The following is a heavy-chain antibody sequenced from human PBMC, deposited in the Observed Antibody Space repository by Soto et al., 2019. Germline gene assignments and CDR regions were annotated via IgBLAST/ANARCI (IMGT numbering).Heavy chain of an antibody. J-gene: IGHJ4*02. D-gene: IGHD2-2*01. CDR2: IYYSGST. CDR1: GGSISSYY. CDR3: ARSGPAANDY. V-gene: IGHV4-59*08. Sequence: PSETLSLTCTVSGGSISSYYWSWIRQPPGKGLEWIGYIYYSGSTNYNPSLKSRVTTSVDTSKNQFSLKLSSVTAADTAVYYCARSGPAANDYWGQGTLVTVSS.